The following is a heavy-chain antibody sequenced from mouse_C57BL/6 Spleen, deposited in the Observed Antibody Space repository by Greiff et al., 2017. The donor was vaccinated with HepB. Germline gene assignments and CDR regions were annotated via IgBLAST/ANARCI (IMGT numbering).Heavy chain of an antibody. CDR3: TTPPKGFAY. CDR2: IDPENGDT. CDR1: GFNIKDDY. V-gene: IGHV14-4*01. Sequence: EVQLQQSGAELVRPGASVKLSCTASGFNIKDDYMHWVKQRPEQGLEWIGWIDPENGDTEYGSKFQGKATITADTSSNTAYLQLSSLTSEDTAVYYCTTPPKGFAYWGQGTLVTVSA. J-gene: IGHJ3*01.